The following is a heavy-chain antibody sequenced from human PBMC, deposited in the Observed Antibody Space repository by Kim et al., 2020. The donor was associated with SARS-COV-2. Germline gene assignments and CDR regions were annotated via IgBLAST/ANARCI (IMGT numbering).Heavy chain of an antibody. V-gene: IGHV4-34*01. CDR3: ARVGGATKVWWFDP. J-gene: IGHJ5*02. Sequence: PSLKSRVTRSVDTAKNQFSLKRSSVTAADTAVYYCARVGGATKVWWFDPWGQGTLVTVSS. D-gene: IGHD1-26*01.